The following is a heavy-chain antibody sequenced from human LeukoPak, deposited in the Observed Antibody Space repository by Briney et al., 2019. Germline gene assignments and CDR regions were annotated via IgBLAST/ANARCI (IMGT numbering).Heavy chain of an antibody. CDR1: GFTFSDDY. D-gene: IGHD1-26*01. J-gene: IGHJ4*02. CDR2: ISSSGSTI. V-gene: IGHV3-11*04. CDR3: ARFPSGSPFYFDY. Sequence: GGSLRLSCAASGFTFSDDYMSWIRQDPGKGLEWVSSISSSGSTIYYAVSVKGRFTISRDNAKNSLYLLMNSLRAEDTAVYYCARFPSGSPFYFDYWGQGTLVTVSS.